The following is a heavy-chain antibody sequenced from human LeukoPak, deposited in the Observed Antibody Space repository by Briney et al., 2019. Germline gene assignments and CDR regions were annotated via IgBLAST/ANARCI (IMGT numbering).Heavy chain of an antibody. V-gene: IGHV3-23*01. CDR3: AKDNYLYCSGGSCHPDY. Sequence: GGSLRLSCAASGFTFSSYGMSWVRQAPGKGLEWVSAISGSGGSTYYADSVKGRFTISRDNSKNTLYLQMNSLRAEDTAVYYCAKDNYLYCSGGSCHPDYWGQGTLVTVSS. D-gene: IGHD2-15*01. CDR2: ISGSGGST. J-gene: IGHJ4*02. CDR1: GFTFSSYG.